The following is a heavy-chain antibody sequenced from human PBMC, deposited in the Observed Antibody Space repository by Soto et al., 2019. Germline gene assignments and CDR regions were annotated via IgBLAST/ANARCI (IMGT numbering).Heavy chain of an antibody. D-gene: IGHD3-16*01. CDR1: GGTFSSYA. CDR2: IIPVFGTA. CDR3: ATAPAGGEPDY. Sequence: QVQLVQSGAEVTKPGSSVKVSCKACGGTFSSYAIRWVRQAPGQGLEWMGGIIPVFGTANYAQKSQGRVTITADKSTSTPYMGLSRLRYEDTAVYYCATAPAGGEPDYWGQGTLVTVSS. J-gene: IGHJ4*02. V-gene: IGHV1-69*06.